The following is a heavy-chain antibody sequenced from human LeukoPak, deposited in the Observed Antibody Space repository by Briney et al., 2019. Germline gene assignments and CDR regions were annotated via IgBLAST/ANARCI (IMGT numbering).Heavy chain of an antibody. CDR3: ARQPGAGTLAAAGMFPGPWFDP. D-gene: IGHD6-13*01. V-gene: IGHV4-30-4*08. CDR1: GGSISSGDYY. Sequence: PSETLSLTCTVSGGSISSGDYYWSWIRQPPGKGLEWIGYIYYSGSTYYNPSLKSRVTISVDTSKNQFSLKLSSVTAADTAVYYCARQPGAGTLAAAGMFPGPWFDPWGQGTLVTVSS. J-gene: IGHJ5*02. CDR2: IYYSGST.